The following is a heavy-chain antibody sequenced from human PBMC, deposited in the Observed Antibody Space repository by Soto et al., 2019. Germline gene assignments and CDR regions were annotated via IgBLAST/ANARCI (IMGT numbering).Heavy chain of an antibody. V-gene: IGHV1-8*01. Sequence: QVQLVQSGAEVKKPGASVKVSCKASGYAFSSYDMNWVRQATGQGLEWMGWMNPDSGDTGYVEKFQGRVTITRDTYINTAYMELSSLRSEDTAVYYCARSLRGGNVNFDYWGQGTLVTVSS. D-gene: IGHD2-15*01. CDR2: MNPDSGDT. CDR1: GYAFSSYD. CDR3: ARSLRGGNVNFDY. J-gene: IGHJ4*02.